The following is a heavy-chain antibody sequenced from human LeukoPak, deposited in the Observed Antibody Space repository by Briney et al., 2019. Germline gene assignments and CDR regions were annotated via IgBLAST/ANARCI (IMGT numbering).Heavy chain of an antibody. J-gene: IGHJ4*02. CDR1: GGTFGSYA. CDR3: ARDALEMATIITYFDY. D-gene: IGHD5-24*01. Sequence: SVKVSCKASGGTFGSYAISWVRQAPGQGLEWMGRIIPILGIANYAQKFQGRVTITADKSTSTAYMELSSLRSEDTAVYYCARDALEMATIITYFDYWGQGTLVTVSS. CDR2: IIPILGIA. V-gene: IGHV1-69*04.